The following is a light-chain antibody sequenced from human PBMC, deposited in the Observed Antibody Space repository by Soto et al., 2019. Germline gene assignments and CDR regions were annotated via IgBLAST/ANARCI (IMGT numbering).Light chain of an antibody. CDR3: QQYFTSPIT. Sequence: EIVLTQSPGTLALSPGXRATLSCRASQSVNSRLAWYQHKPGQAPRLLISGASNRASGIPARFSAWGSGTDFTLTISRVDPADFAFYYCQQYFTSPITFCQGTRLEIK. CDR1: QSVNSR. V-gene: IGKV3-20*01. CDR2: GAS. J-gene: IGKJ5*01.